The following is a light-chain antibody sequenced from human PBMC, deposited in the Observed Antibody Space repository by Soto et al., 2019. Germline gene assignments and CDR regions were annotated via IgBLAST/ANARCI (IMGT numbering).Light chain of an antibody. CDR2: GNN. V-gene: IGLV1-40*01. CDR1: SSNIGADYN. J-gene: IGLJ2*01. Sequence: QSELTQPPSVSGAPGQRVTISCTGTSSNIGADYNVHWYRQLPGTAPKLLIYGNNHRPSGVPDRFSGSKSGPSASLAITGLQTDDEADYYYQSYDTGLRGMIFGGGTKRTVL. CDR3: QSYDTGLRGMI.